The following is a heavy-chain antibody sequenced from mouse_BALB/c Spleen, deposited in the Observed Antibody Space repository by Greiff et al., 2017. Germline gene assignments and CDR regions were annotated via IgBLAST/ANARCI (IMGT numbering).Heavy chain of an antibody. CDR1: GFSLTSYG. D-gene: IGHD3-2*01. CDR3: AKTRQLGLHFAY. Sequence: QVQLKESGPGLVAPSQSLSITCTVSGFSLTSYGVHWVRQPPGKGLEWLGVIWAGGSTNYNSALMSRLSISKDNSKSQVFLKMNSLQTDDTAMYYCAKTRQLGLHFAYWGQGTLVTVSA. J-gene: IGHJ3*01. CDR2: IWAGGST. V-gene: IGHV2-9*02.